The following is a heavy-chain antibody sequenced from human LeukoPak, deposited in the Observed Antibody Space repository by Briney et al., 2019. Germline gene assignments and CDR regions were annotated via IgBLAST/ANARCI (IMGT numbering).Heavy chain of an antibody. CDR1: DDSISDYY. Sequence: SGTLSLTCTVSDDSISDYYRGWIRQPPGKGLEWIGYFYNSGRSTYNPSLKSRVTISADTSKNHFSLKLNSVTTADTAVYYCTRGAGWLIDYWGQGILDTVSS. V-gene: IGHV4-59*01. J-gene: IGHJ4*02. CDR2: FYNSGRS. CDR3: TRGAGWLIDY. D-gene: IGHD3-16*01.